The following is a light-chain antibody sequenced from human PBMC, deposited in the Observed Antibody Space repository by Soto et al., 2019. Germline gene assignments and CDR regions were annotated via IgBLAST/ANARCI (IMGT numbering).Light chain of an antibody. V-gene: IGKV3-20*01. CDR2: GAS. J-gene: IGKJ1*01. CDR1: QGVRSSS. CDR3: QQYGGSPPRS. Sequence: EIVLTQSPGTLSLSPGERATLACRASQGVRSSSLAWYQPRLGQAPTRLIYGASSRATGIPERFIGRRSWKDFTLAISRLEPEDFAVYYSQQYGGSPPRSFGHGTQVDI.